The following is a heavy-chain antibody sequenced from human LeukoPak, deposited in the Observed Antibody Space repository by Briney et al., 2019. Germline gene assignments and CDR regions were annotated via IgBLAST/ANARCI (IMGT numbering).Heavy chain of an antibody. CDR3: ARAVSSSWNY. CDR1: GFTFSSYA. J-gene: IGHJ4*02. CDR2: ISYDGSNK. D-gene: IGHD6-13*01. Sequence: PGGSLRLSCAASGFTFSSYAMHWVRQAPGKGLEWVAVISYDGSNKYYADSVKGRFTISRDNSKNTLYLQMNSLRAEDTAVYYCARAVSSSWNYWGQGTLVTVSS. V-gene: IGHV3-30-3*01.